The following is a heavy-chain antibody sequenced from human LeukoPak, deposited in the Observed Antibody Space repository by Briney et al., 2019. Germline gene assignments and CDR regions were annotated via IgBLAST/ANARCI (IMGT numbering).Heavy chain of an antibody. V-gene: IGHV3-21*01. CDR3: ARDQVPGAAGNFDY. J-gene: IGHJ4*02. CDR2: ISSSSIYI. CDR1: GFTFSSYR. D-gene: IGHD6-13*01. Sequence: PGGSPRLSCAAPGFTFSSYRMNWGRQAPGKGLGWGSSISSSSIYISYPDSVKGRFTISRDNSKNTLNLQVNSLRAEDTAVYYCARDQVPGAAGNFDYWGQGTLVTVSS.